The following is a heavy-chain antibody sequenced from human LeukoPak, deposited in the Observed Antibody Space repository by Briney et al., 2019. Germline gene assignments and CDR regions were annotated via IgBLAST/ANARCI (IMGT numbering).Heavy chain of an antibody. CDR1: GFTFSTYS. Sequence: GGSLRLSCAASGFTFSTYSINWVRQAPGKGLEWVSYIRSRDRTIYYADSVKGRFTISTDSAENSLYLQMNSLRTEDTAVYYCARDHRWGFDYWGRGTLVTVSS. CDR2: IRSRDRTI. D-gene: IGHD7-27*01. J-gene: IGHJ4*02. CDR3: ARDHRWGFDY. V-gene: IGHV3-48*01.